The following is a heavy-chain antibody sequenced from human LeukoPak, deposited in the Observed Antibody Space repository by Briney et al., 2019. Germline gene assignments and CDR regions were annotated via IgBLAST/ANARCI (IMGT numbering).Heavy chain of an antibody. D-gene: IGHD2-15*01. CDR2: INPSGGST. J-gene: IGHJ3*02. CDR1: GYTFTSYY. CDR3: ARIHCSGGSCYFGAFDI. V-gene: IGHV1-46*01. Sequence: GASVKVSCKASGYTFTSYYMHWVRQAPGQGLEWMGIINPSGGSTSYAQKFQGRVTMTRDTSTSTVYMELSSLRSEDTAVYYCARIHCSGGSCYFGAFDIWGQGTMVTVSS.